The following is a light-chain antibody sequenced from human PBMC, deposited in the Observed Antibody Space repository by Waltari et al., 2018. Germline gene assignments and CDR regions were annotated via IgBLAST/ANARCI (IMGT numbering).Light chain of an antibody. J-gene: IGKJ2*03. CDR3: YQHSSGYS. Sequence: VILTQSPATPSLSPGERATLSCRASQSVSNYLAWYQQKPGQAPRLLIHSASSRATGIPDRFSGSGSGTEFTLTISSLEPEDVGVYHCYQHSSGYSFGQGTKVEIK. CDR2: SAS. V-gene: IGKV3-11*01. CDR1: QSVSNY.